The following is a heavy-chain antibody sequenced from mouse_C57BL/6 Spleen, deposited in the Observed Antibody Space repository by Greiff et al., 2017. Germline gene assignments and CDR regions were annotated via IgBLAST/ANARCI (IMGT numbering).Heavy chain of an antibody. J-gene: IGHJ2*01. D-gene: IGHD1-1*01. V-gene: IGHV1-55*01. CDR3: ARPYYGSSYVDYFDY. Sequence: VQLQQPGAELVKPGASVKMSCKASGYTFTSYWITWVKQRPGQGLEWIGDIYPGSGSTNYNEKFKSKATLTVDTSSSTAYMQLSSLTSEDSAVYYCARPYYGSSYVDYFDYWGQGTTLTVSS. CDR2: IYPGSGST. CDR1: GYTFTSYW.